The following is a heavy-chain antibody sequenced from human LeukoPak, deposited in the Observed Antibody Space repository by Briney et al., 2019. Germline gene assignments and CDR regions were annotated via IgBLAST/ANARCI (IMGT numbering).Heavy chain of an antibody. D-gene: IGHD5-18*01. CDR1: GYTFTGYA. CDR3: ARDPYSYGNGYYFDC. J-gene: IGHJ4*02. Sequence: ASVKVSCKASGYTFTGYALHWVRQAPGQGLEWMGWINTGSGNTKYSQRFQDRVTITMDTSASTVYMEMNDLGSEDTAVYYCARDPYSYGNGYYFDCWGQGTLVTVSS. V-gene: IGHV1-3*04. CDR2: INTGSGNT.